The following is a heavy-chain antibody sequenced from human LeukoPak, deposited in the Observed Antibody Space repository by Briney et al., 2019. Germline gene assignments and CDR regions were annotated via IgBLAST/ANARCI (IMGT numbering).Heavy chain of an antibody. J-gene: IGHJ4*02. V-gene: IGHV3-7*01. Sequence: PGGSLRLSCAAYGFTFSNYWMGWVLQAPGKGLEYVANIKSDGSETYYVDSVKGRFTISRDNARNSLYLQVNSLRAEDTAVYYCARDVWGRLDYWGQGTLVPVSS. CDR2: IKSDGSET. CDR3: ARDVWGRLDY. CDR1: GFTFSNYW. D-gene: IGHD2-8*01.